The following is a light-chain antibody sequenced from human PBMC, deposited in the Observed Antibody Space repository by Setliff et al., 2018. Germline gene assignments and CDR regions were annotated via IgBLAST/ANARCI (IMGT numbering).Light chain of an antibody. CDR2: DTS. CDR3: AFSYSGASV. V-gene: IGLV7-46*01. J-gene: IGLJ7*01. Sequence: QAVVTQEASLTVSPGGTVTLTCGSSTGDVADTNYPYWFQGRLGQAPRTLIYDTSDKASWTPARFTGSLVGGKATLTLSGAQPEDEAEYYCAFSYSGASVIGGGTQLTVL. CDR1: TGDVADTNY.